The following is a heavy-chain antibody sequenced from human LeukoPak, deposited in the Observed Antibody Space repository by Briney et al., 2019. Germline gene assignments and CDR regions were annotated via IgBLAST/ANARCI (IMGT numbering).Heavy chain of an antibody. Sequence: SETLSLTCTVSGGSISSYYWSWIRQPPGKGLEWIGYIYYSGSTNYNPSLKSRVTISVDTSKNQFSLKLSSVTAADTAVYYCARDRHDFWSGYYAVYYYYMDVWGKGTTVTVSS. CDR2: IYYSGST. CDR3: ARDRHDFWSGYYAVYYYYMDV. J-gene: IGHJ6*03. CDR1: GGSISSYY. D-gene: IGHD3-3*01. V-gene: IGHV4-59*01.